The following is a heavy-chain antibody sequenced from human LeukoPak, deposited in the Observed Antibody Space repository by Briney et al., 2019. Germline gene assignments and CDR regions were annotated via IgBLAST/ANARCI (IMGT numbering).Heavy chain of an antibody. D-gene: IGHD3-10*01. CDR1: GFTFSSYA. Sequence: PGRSLRLSCAASGFTFSSYAMHWVRQAPGKGLEWVAVISYDGSNKYYADSVKGRFTISRDNSKNTLYLQMNSLRAEDTAVYYCARDNAPVLLWFGELLSYYFDYWGQGTLVTVSS. CDR3: ARDNAPVLLWFGELLSYYFDY. J-gene: IGHJ4*02. V-gene: IGHV3-30-3*01. CDR2: ISYDGSNK.